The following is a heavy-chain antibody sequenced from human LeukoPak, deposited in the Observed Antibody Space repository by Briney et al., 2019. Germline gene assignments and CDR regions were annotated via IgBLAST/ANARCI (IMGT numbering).Heavy chain of an antibody. CDR1: GYTFSNYY. J-gene: IGHJ3*02. Sequence: ASVKVSCKASGYTFSNYYLHWVRQAPGQGFEWMGIIDPSGGKISQSQNFQGRVILASDTSFAQKFQGRLTMTRDTSTSTVYMELRSLRSEDTAVYYCAREPPLITMIASGGFDIWSQGTMVSVSS. CDR3: AREPPLITMIASGGFDI. V-gene: IGHV1-46*01. D-gene: IGHD3-22*01. CDR2: IDPSGGKI.